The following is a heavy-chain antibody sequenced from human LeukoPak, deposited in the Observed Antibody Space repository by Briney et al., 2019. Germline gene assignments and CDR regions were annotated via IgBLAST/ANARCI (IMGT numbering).Heavy chain of an antibody. J-gene: IGHJ6*03. D-gene: IGHD6-6*01. CDR3: ASPTSATLSSSRGYYYYYYMDV. V-gene: IGHV1-69*01. CDR1: GGTFSSYA. Sequence: SSVKVSCKASGGTFSSYAISWVRQAPGQGLVWMGGIIPIFGTANYAQKFQGRVTITADESTSTAYMELSSLRSEDTAVYYCASPTSATLSSSRGYYYYYYMDVWGKGTTVTVSS. CDR2: IIPIFGTA.